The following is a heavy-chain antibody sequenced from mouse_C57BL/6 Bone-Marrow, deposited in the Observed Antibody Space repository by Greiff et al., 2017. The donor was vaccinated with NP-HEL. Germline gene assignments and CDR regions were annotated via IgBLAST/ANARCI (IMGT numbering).Heavy chain of an antibody. J-gene: IGHJ3*01. D-gene: IGHD2-1*01. V-gene: IGHV6-6*01. Sequence: EVQLVESGGGLVQPGGSMKLSCAASGFTFSDAWMDWVRQSPEKGLEWVAEIRNKANNHATYYAESVKGRFTISSAESNSSVYLQMNSLRAEYTGIYYCTCGGNYTWFAYWGQGTLVTVSA. CDR2: IRNKANNHAT. CDR3: TCGGNYTWFAY. CDR1: GFTFSDAW.